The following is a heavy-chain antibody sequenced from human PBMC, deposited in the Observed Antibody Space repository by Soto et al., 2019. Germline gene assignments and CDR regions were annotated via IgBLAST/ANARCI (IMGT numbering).Heavy chain of an antibody. CDR2: IYYSGST. V-gene: IGHV4-31*03. CDR1: GGSISSGGYY. Sequence: SETLSLTCTVSGGSISSGGYYWSWIRQHPGKGLEWIGYIYYSGSTYYNPSLKSRVTISVDTSKNQFSLKLSSVTAADTAVYYCARADTADAGYGMDVWGQGTTVTVSS. D-gene: IGHD5-18*01. J-gene: IGHJ6*02. CDR3: ARADTADAGYGMDV.